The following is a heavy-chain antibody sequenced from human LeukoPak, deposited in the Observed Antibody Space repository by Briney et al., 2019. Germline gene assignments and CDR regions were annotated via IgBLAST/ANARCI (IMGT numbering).Heavy chain of an antibody. Sequence: SETLSLTCTVSGGSISSYYWSWIRQPAGKGLEWIGRTFSSGSTNYNPSLKSRISMSVDTSKNQFSLKLRSVTAADTAICYCAREERDCSRGGCSQFTLIDYWGQGTLVTVSS. CDR3: AREERDCSRGGCSQFTLIDY. J-gene: IGHJ4*02. V-gene: IGHV4-4*07. CDR1: GGSISSYY. CDR2: TFSSGST. D-gene: IGHD2-15*01.